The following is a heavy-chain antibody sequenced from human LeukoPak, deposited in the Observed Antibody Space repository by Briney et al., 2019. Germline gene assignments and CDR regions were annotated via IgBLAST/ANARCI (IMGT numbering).Heavy chain of an antibody. Sequence: GGSLRLSCAASGFTFSSYWMNWARQAPGKGLEWVASINHNGNVNYYVDSVKGRFTISRDNAKNSLYLQMSNLRAEDTAVYLCARALYYDFWSGSPDDAFDIWGQGTMVTVSS. J-gene: IGHJ3*02. V-gene: IGHV3-7*03. CDR1: GFTFSSYW. D-gene: IGHD3-3*01. CDR3: ARALYYDFWSGSPDDAFDI. CDR2: INHNGNVN.